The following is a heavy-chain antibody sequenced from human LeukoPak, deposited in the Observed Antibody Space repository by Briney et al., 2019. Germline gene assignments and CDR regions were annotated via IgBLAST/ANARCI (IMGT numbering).Heavy chain of an antibody. CDR3: ARGDQLTPAWFDP. CDR1: GYSFSSHD. CDR2: ISAYNGNT. J-gene: IGHJ5*02. Sequence: ASVKVSCKASGYSFSSHDINWVRQAPGQGLEWMGWISAYNGNTNYAQKLQGRVTMTTDTSTSTAYMELRSLRSDDTAVYYCARGDQLTPAWFDPWGQGTLVTVSS. V-gene: IGHV1-18*01. D-gene: IGHD2-2*01.